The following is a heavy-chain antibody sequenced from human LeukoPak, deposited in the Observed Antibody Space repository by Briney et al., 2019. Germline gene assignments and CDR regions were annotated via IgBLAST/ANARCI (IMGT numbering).Heavy chain of an antibody. Sequence: ASVKVSCKASGYTFTSYDINWVRQATGQGLEWMGWMNPNSGNTGYAQKFQGRVTITRNTSISTAYMELSSLRSEDTVVYYCARLRWFGELFGGTYNWFDPWGQGTLVTVSS. CDR2: MNPNSGNT. CDR3: ARLRWFGELFGGTYNWFDP. CDR1: GYTFTSYD. D-gene: IGHD3-10*01. V-gene: IGHV1-8*03. J-gene: IGHJ5*02.